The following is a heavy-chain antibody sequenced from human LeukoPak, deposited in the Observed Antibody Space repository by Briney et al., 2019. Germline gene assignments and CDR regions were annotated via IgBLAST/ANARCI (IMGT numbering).Heavy chain of an antibody. V-gene: IGHV3-33*01. CDR3: ASSTITATLDY. J-gene: IGHJ4*02. CDR1: GFTFSSYG. Sequence: GGSLRLSCAASGFTFSSYGMHWVRQAPGKGLEWVAVIWYDGSNKYYADSVKGRFAISRDNSKNTLYLQMNSLRAEDTAVYYCASSTITATLDYWGQGTLVTVSS. CDR2: IWYDGSNK. D-gene: IGHD5-24*01.